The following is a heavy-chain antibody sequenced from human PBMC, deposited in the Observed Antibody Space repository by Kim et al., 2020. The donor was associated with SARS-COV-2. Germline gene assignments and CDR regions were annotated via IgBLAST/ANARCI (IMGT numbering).Heavy chain of an antibody. D-gene: IGHD2-2*01. CDR2: ISSTSDGT. Sequence: GGSLRLSCAASGFTFDDYAMTWVRQAPGKGLEWVSGISSTSDGTYYKDSVKGRFTISRDNSKRMLYLHMDSLRVEDTAVYYCATNFDGFTTNEYWGQGTL. CDR1: GFTFDDYA. CDR3: ATNFDGFTTNEY. V-gene: IGHV3-23*01. J-gene: IGHJ4*02.